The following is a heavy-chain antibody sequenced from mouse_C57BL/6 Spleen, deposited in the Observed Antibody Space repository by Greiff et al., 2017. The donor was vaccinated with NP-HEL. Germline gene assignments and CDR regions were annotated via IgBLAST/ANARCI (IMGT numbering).Heavy chain of an antibody. D-gene: IGHD2-4*01. CDR1: GYTFTDYY. J-gene: IGHJ3*01. V-gene: IGHV1-26*01. CDR2: INPNNGGT. CDR3: ARDYYDYEGWFAY. Sequence: EVKLQQSGPELVKPGASVKISCKASGYTFTDYYMNWVKQSHGKSLEWIGDINPNNGGTSYNQKFKGKATLTVDKSSSTAYMELRSLTSEDSAVYYCARDYYDYEGWFAYWGQGTLVTVSA.